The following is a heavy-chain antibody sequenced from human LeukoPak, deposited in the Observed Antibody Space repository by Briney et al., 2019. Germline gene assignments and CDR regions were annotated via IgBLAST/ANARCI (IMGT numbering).Heavy chain of an antibody. CDR3: AKIPQTTSVGYFDY. CDR2: ISCSGYST. J-gene: IGHJ4*02. CDR1: GFTLSSCA. Sequence: QPGGSLRLSCAASGFTLSSCAMSWVRQAPGKGLEWVSGISCSGYSTFYADSVKGRFTISRDNSKNTLYLQMSSLRAEDTAVYYCAKIPQTTSVGYFDYWGQGNLVTVSS. D-gene: IGHD4-17*01. V-gene: IGHV3-23*01.